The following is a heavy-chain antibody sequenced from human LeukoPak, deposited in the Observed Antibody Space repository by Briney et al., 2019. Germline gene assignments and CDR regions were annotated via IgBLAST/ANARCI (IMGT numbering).Heavy chain of an antibody. CDR3: ARGEVVPAAIGYYYYYMDV. D-gene: IGHD2-2*02. CDR2: TYYSGST. Sequence: PSQTLSLTCTVSGGSISSGDYFWSWIRQPPVKGLEWIGYTYYSGSTYYNPSLKIRVTISVDTSMNRFSLKLSSVTAADRAVYYCARGEVVPAAIGYYYYYMDVWGKGTTVTVSS. CDR1: GGSISSGDYF. J-gene: IGHJ6*03. V-gene: IGHV4-30-4*08.